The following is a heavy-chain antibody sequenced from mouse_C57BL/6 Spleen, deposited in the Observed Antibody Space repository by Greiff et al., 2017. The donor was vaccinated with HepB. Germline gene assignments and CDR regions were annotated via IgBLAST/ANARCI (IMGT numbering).Heavy chain of an antibody. D-gene: IGHD1-1*02. Sequence: VQLQQSGPELVKPGASVKISCKASGYAFSSSWMNWVKQRPGKGLEWIGRIYPGDGDTNYNGKFKGKATLTADKSSSTAYMQLSSLPSEDSAVYFCARLGLYYSAMDYWGQGTSVTVSS. V-gene: IGHV1-82*01. CDR3: ARLGLYYSAMDY. J-gene: IGHJ4*01. CDR2: IYPGDGDT. CDR1: GYAFSSSW.